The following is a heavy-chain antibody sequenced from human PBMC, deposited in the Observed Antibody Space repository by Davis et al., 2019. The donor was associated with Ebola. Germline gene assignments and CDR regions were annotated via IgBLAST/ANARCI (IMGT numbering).Heavy chain of an antibody. Sequence: ASVKVSCKASGYTFTGYYIHWVRQAPGQGLEWMGWINPNSGGTNYAQKFQGWVTMTRDTSISTAYMELSRLRSDDTAVYYCARGTTVTTDPHYYYMDVWGKGTTVTVSS. J-gene: IGHJ6*03. CDR1: GYTFTGYY. V-gene: IGHV1-2*04. CDR3: ARGTTVTTDPHYYYMDV. D-gene: IGHD4-11*01. CDR2: INPNSGGT.